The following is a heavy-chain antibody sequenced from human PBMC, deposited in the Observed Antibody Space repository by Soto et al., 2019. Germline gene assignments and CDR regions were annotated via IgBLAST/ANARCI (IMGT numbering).Heavy chain of an antibody. D-gene: IGHD2-2*01. J-gene: IGHJ5*02. CDR3: ARDGAVVVVPAANWFDP. CDR1: GIHLPRLL. CDR2: INPSGGST. V-gene: IGHV1-46*03. Sequence: QVQLVQSGAEVQKPGAPVKGSFKPSGIHLPRLLIHLVRQAPGQGLEGMGLINPSGGSTTYAQKFQGRVTMTRDTSTSTVYMELSSLRSEDTAVYYCARDGAVVVVPAANWFDPWGQGTLVTVSS.